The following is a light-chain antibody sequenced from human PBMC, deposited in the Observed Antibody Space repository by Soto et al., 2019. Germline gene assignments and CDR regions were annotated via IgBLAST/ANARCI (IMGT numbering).Light chain of an antibody. J-gene: IGLJ1*01. CDR2: YDS. Sequence: SYELTQPPSVSVAPEKTTTITCGGNNIGDKRVHWYRQKPGQAPVLLISYDSDRPSGIPERFSGSNSGNTATLTISRVEAGDEGEYYCHVWDIMTDNDVFGGGTKLTVL. CDR1: NIGDKR. V-gene: IGLV3-21*04. CDR3: HVWDIMTDNDV.